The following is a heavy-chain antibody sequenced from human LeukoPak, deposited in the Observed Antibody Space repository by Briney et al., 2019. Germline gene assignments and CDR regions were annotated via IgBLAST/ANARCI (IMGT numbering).Heavy chain of an antibody. J-gene: IGHJ4*02. D-gene: IGHD4-17*01. CDR2: IYYSGST. V-gene: IGHV4-59*01. CDR1: GGSISSYY. Sequence: SETLSLTCTVSGGSISSYYLSWIRQPPGKGLEWIGYIYYSGSTNYNPSLKSRVTISVDTSKNQFSLKLSSVTAADTAVYYCLRYPRNDYGDLLFDYCGQGTLVTVSS. CDR3: LRYPRNDYGDLLFDY.